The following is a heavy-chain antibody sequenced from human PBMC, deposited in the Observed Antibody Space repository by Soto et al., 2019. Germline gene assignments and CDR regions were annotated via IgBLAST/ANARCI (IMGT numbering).Heavy chain of an antibody. D-gene: IGHD2-8*01. CDR2: TSYDGSNK. Sequence: HPGGSLRLSCAGSGFTFSSYAMSWVRQAPGKGLEWVAATSYDGSNKYYADSVKGRFIISRDNSKNTLDLQMNTLSAEDTAVYYCAGVYYGGNSVNNYWGQGTPVTVSS. CDR3: AGVYYGGNSVNNY. J-gene: IGHJ4*02. V-gene: IGHV3-30-3*01. CDR1: GFTFSSYA.